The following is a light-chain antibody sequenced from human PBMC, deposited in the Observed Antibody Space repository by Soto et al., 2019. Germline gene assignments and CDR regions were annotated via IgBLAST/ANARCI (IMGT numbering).Light chain of an antibody. J-gene: IGLJ1*01. V-gene: IGLV2-14*01. CDR2: EVR. CDR3: TSYTCSSTLYV. Sequence: QSALTQPASVSGSPGQSITISCTGTSSDVGGYNYVSWYQQHPGKAPKLMIYEVRNRASGASNRFSGSKSGNTASLTISGLQAEDEADYYCTSYTCSSTLYVFGTGTKVTVL. CDR1: SSDVGGYNY.